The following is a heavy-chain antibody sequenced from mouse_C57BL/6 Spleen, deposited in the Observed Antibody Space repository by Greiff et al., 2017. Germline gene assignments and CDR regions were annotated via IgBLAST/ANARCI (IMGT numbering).Heavy chain of an antibody. D-gene: IGHD2-1*01. V-gene: IGHV1-64*01. Sequence: VQLQQPGAELVKPGASVKLSCKASGYTFTSYWMHWVKQRPGQGLEWIGMIHPNSGSTNYNEKFKSKATLTVDKSSSTAYMQLSSLTSEDSAVYYCARDYGIDYYAMDYWGQGTSVTVSS. CDR1: GYTFTSYW. CDR3: ARDYGIDYYAMDY. CDR2: IHPNSGST. J-gene: IGHJ4*01.